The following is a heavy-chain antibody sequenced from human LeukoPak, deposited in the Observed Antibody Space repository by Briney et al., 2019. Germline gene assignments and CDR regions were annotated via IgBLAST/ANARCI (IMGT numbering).Heavy chain of an antibody. J-gene: IGHJ6*02. D-gene: IGHD2-15*01. V-gene: IGHV4-4*07. CDR1: GDSISSYY. CDR3: ARTGSSSLYYYGMDV. Sequence: SETLSLTCTVSGDSISSYYWSWIRQPAGKGLEWIGRIYTSGSTNYNPSLKSRVTMSVDTSKNQFSLKLSSVTAADTAVYYCARTGSSSLYYYGMDVWGQGTTVTVSS. CDR2: IYTSGST.